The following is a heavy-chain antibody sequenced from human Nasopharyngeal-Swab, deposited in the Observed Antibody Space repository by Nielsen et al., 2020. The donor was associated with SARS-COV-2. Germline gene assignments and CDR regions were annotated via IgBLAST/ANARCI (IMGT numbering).Heavy chain of an antibody. CDR1: GFTFSNYD. CDR3: ARGTSTSPGVDY. V-gene: IGHV3-13*01. CDR2: INPAGVT. J-gene: IGHJ4*02. D-gene: IGHD7-27*01. Sequence: GESLKISCAASGFTFSNYDMHWVRQATGKGPEWLSGINPAGVTYSPDSVKGRFTISRENAKNSLYLQMNSLIAEDTAVYFCARGTSTSPGVDYWGQGILVTVSS.